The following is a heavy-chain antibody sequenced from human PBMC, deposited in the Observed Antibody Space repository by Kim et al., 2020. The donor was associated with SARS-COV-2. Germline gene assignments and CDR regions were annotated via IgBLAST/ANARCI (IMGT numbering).Heavy chain of an antibody. D-gene: IGHD1-20*01. Sequence: GGSLRLSCVASGFTFDDFAMNWVRQRPGKGLEWISLITGDGGVSYYADSVKGRLTISRDNSKNSLYLQMNSLKTEDTALYYCVKTLPQSYDTNSNNSRDYSYDNGMAVWGEGTPGTVSS. CDR3: VKTLPQSYDTNSNNSRDYSYDNGMAV. CDR1: GFTFDDFA. V-gene: IGHV3-43*02. J-gene: IGHJ6*04. CDR2: ITGDGGVS.